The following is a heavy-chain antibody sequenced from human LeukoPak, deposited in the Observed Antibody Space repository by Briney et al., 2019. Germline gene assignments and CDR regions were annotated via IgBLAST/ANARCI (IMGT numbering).Heavy chain of an antibody. Sequence: GGSLRLSCAASGFTVSSNCMNWVRQAPGKGLEWVSVIYSGGSTYYADSVKGRFTISRDNSKNTLYLQMNSLRADDTAAYYCARDHPRSGRNDYWGQGTLVTVSS. CDR1: GFTVSSNC. V-gene: IGHV3-53*01. CDR2: IYSGGST. D-gene: IGHD6-19*01. J-gene: IGHJ4*02. CDR3: ARDHPRSGRNDY.